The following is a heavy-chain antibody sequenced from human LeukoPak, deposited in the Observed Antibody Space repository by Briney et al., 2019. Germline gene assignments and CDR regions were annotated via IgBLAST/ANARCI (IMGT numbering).Heavy chain of an antibody. J-gene: IGHJ3*02. CDR3: ARENVVTATTDAFDI. Sequence: SETLSLTCTVSGGSISSGGYYWSWIRQHPGKGLEWVGYIYYSGSTYYNPSLKSRVTISVDTSKNQFSLKLSSVTAADTAVYYCARENVVTATTDAFDIWGQGTMVTVSS. CDR2: IYYSGST. CDR1: GGSISSGGYY. V-gene: IGHV4-31*03. D-gene: IGHD2-21*02.